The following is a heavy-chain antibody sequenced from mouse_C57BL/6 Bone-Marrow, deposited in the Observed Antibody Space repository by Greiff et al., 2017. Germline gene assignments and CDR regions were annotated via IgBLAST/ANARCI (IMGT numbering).Heavy chain of an antibody. CDR3: ARDTTVVAPAWFAY. J-gene: IGHJ3*01. CDR1: GYSFTDYN. Sequence: EVKLVESGPELVKPGASVKISCKASGYSFTDYNMNWVQQSNGKSLEWIGVINPNYGTTSYNQKFKGKATLTVDQSSSTAYMQLNSLTSEDSAVYYCARDTTVVAPAWFAYWGQGTLVTVSA. V-gene: IGHV1-39*01. CDR2: INPNYGTT. D-gene: IGHD1-1*01.